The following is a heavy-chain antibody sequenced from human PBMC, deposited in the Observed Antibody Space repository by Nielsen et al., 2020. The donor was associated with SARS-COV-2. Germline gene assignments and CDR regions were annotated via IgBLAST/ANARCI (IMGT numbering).Heavy chain of an antibody. V-gene: IGHV1-18*01. Sequence: ASVKVSCKASGYTFTSYGISWVRQAPGQGLEWMGWISAYNGNTNYAQKLQGRVTMTTDTSTSTAYMELRSLRSDDAAVYYCARESGYSYEGNYDYWGQGTLVTVSS. CDR1: GYTFTSYG. CDR3: ARESGYSYEGNYDY. D-gene: IGHD5-18*01. CDR2: ISAYNGNT. J-gene: IGHJ4*02.